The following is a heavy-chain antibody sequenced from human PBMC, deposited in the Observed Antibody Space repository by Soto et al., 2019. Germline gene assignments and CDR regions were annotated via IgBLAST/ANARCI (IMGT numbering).Heavy chain of an antibody. V-gene: IGHV1-2*04. CDR1: GYTFTGYY. Sequence: EASVKVSCKASGYTFTGYYMHWVRQAPGQGLEWMGWINPNSGGTNYAQKFQGWVTMTRDTSISTAYMELSRLRSDDTAVYYCARAPYYDILTGYTLDFDYWGQGTLVTVSS. D-gene: IGHD3-9*01. J-gene: IGHJ4*02. CDR2: INPNSGGT. CDR3: ARAPYYDILTGYTLDFDY.